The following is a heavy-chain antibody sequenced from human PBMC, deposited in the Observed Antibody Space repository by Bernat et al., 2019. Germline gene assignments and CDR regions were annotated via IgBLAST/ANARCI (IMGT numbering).Heavy chain of an antibody. V-gene: IGHV3-53*01. Sequence: EVQLVESGGGLIQPGGSLRLSCAASGFTVSSNYMSWVRQAPGKGLEWVSVIYSGGSTYYADSVKGRFTITRDNSNNTLYLQLNSLRAEDTAVYYCAGGSGCYSNWYFDLWGHGTLVTVSS. J-gene: IGHJ2*01. CDR1: GFTVSSNY. D-gene: IGHD3-10*01. CDR3: AGGSGCYSNWYFDL. CDR2: IYSGGST.